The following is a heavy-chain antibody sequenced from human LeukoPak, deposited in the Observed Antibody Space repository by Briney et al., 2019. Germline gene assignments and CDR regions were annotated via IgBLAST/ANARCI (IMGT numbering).Heavy chain of an antibody. Sequence: GGSLRLSCAGSGFTFSSDWMHWVRQAPGKGLVWLSRINSDGSSRSYADSVKGRFTISRDNGKNTLYLQMNSLRAEDTAVYYCARNRGTYYGPNDYWGQGTRVTVSS. CDR2: INSDGSSR. J-gene: IGHJ4*02. D-gene: IGHD1-26*01. V-gene: IGHV3-74*01. CDR1: GFTFSSDW. CDR3: ARNRGTYYGPNDY.